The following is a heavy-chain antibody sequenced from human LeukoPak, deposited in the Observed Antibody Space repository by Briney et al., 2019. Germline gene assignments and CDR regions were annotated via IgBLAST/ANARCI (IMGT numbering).Heavy chain of an antibody. D-gene: IGHD1-26*01. CDR1: GFTFSSYA. V-gene: IGHV3-23*01. CDR3: AKDLILLIVGASTEYFQH. Sequence: GGSLRLSCAASGFTFSSYAMSCVRQAPGKGVEWVSAISGSGGSTYYADSVKGRFTISRDNSKNTLYLQMNSLRAEDTAVYYCAKDLILLIVGASTEYFQHWGQGTLVTVSS. J-gene: IGHJ1*01. CDR2: ISGSGGST.